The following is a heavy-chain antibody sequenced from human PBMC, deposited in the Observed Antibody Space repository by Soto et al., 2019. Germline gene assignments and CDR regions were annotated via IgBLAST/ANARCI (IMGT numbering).Heavy chain of an antibody. CDR3: TTGGGQLGSGSYRPDY. CDR2: IKSKTVGGKT. D-gene: IGHD3-10*01. J-gene: IGHJ4*02. Sequence: GGSLRLSCAASGFTFSNAWMNWVRQAPGKGLEWVGRIKSKTVGGKTDYAAPEKGRFTISRDDSKNTMYLQMNSLKTEDTAVYYCTTGGGQLGSGSYRPDYWGQGTLVTVSS. V-gene: IGHV3-15*07. CDR1: GFTFSNAW.